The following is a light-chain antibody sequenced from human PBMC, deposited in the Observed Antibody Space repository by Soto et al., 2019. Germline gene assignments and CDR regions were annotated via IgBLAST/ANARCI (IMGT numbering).Light chain of an antibody. V-gene: IGLV2-14*01. CDR3: SSYTSSSTLV. J-gene: IGLJ1*01. Sequence: QSVLTQPASVSGSPGQSITISCTGTSSDVGGYNYVSWYQQHPGKAPKLMIYDVSNRPSGVSNRFSGSKSGNTASLTISVLQAEDEADYYCSSYTSSSTLVFGTGTKATVL. CDR2: DVS. CDR1: SSDVGGYNY.